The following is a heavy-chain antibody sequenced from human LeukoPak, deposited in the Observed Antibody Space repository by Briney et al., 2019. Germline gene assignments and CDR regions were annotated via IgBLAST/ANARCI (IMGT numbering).Heavy chain of an antibody. V-gene: IGHV3-7*01. D-gene: IGHD5-18*01. CDR2: IKQDGSEK. CDR1: GFTFSSYS. Sequence: GGSLRLSCAASGFTFSSYSMNWVRQAPGKGLEWVANIKQDGSEKYYVDSVKGRFTISRDNAKNSLYLQMNSLRAEDTAVYYCARGRIQLVWGQGTLVTVSS. J-gene: IGHJ4*02. CDR3: ARGRIQLV.